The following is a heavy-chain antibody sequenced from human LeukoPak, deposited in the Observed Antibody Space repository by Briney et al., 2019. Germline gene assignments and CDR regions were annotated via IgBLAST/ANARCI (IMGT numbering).Heavy chain of an antibody. V-gene: IGHV3-48*03. CDR1: GFTLSSYE. Sequence: PGGSLRLSCAASGFTLSSYEMNWVRQAPGKGLEWVSFISSSGSTIYYADSVKGRFTISRDNAKNSLYLQMNSLRAEDTAVYYCAREANGDILTIAHWGQGTLVTVSS. CDR3: AREANGDILTIAH. D-gene: IGHD3-9*01. CDR2: ISSSGSTI. J-gene: IGHJ4*02.